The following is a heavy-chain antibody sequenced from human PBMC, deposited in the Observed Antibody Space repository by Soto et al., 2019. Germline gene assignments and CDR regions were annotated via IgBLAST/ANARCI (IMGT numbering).Heavy chain of an antibody. V-gene: IGHV3-30*03. D-gene: IGHD6-6*01. CDR1: GFTFSSYG. J-gene: IGHJ4*02. Sequence: GGSLRLSCAASGFTFSSYGMHWVRQAPGKGLEWVAVISYDGSNKYYADSVKGRFTISRDNSKNTLYLQMNSLRAEDTAVYYCARDHYEPLIAAPGYWGQGTLVTVSS. CDR3: ARDHYEPLIAAPGY. CDR2: ISYDGSNK.